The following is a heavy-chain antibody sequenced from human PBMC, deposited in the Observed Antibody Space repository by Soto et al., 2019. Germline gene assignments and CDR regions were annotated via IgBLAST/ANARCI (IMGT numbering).Heavy chain of an antibody. Sequence: EVQLVESGGGLIQPGGSLRLSCAASGFTVSSNYMSWVRQAPGKGLEWVSVNYSGGSTYYADSVKGRFTISRANSKNTLYLQINRLRAEDTAVYYCARDRVASGYPEYCQHWGQGTRVTGSS. CDR2: NYSGGST. J-gene: IGHJ1*01. CDR3: ARDRVASGYPEYCQH. V-gene: IGHV3-53*01. D-gene: IGHD3-22*01. CDR1: GFTVSSNY.